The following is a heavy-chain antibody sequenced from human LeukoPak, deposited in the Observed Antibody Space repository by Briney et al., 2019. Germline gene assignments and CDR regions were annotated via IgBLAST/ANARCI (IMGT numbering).Heavy chain of an antibody. D-gene: IGHD4-17*01. CDR3: AKRGLRGNWFHP. Sequence: GGSLRLSCAASGFTFDLYAMNWVRQAPGKGLGWVSSINGAGNSSYYADSLRGRFTVSRDNSKNTLYLQMNSLRAEDTAVYYCAKRGLRGNWFHPWGQGTLVIASS. J-gene: IGHJ5*02. CDR2: INGAGNSS. CDR1: GFTFDLYA. V-gene: IGHV3-23*01.